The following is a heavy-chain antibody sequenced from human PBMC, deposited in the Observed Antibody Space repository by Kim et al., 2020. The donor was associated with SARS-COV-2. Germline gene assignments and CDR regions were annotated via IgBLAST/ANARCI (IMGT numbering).Heavy chain of an antibody. Sequence: GGSLRLSCAASGFTFSNAWMSWVRQAPGKGLEWVGRIKSKTDGGTTDYAAPVKGRFTISRDDSKNTLYLQMNSLKTEDTAVYYCTTDRLRKQWLETFDYWGQGTLVTVSS. D-gene: IGHD6-19*01. CDR2: IKSKTDGGTT. V-gene: IGHV3-15*01. CDR3: TTDRLRKQWLETFDY. CDR1: GFTFSNAW. J-gene: IGHJ4*02.